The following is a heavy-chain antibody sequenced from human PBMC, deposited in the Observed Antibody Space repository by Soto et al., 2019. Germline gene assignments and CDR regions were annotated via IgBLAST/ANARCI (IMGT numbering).Heavy chain of an antibody. CDR3: ARRYGTLFDY. CDR1: GLSFIGSSFSGSY. J-gene: IGHJ4*02. V-gene: IGHV4-38-2*01. D-gene: IGHD4-17*01. Sequence: ASETLSHTCAVSGLSFIGSSFSGSYWNWIRQPPEKGLEWIASISYSGSTYYNPTLKSRLIISVDTSKSQFSLKLSSVTAADTAVYYCARRYGTLFDYWGQGTLVTVSS. CDR2: ISYSGST.